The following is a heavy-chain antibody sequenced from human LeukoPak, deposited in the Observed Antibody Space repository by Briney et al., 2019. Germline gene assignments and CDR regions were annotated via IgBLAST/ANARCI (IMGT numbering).Heavy chain of an antibody. CDR1: GFTFSSYA. D-gene: IGHD3-10*01. V-gene: IGHV3-23*01. Sequence: GGSLRLSCAASGFTFSSYAMSWVRQAPGKGLEWVSAISGSGGSTYYADSVKGRFTISRDNSKNTLYLQMNSLRAEDTAVYYCARSPRYGSGSFPFFFDYWGQGTLVTVSP. CDR3: ARSPRYGSGSFPFFFDY. J-gene: IGHJ4*02. CDR2: ISGSGGST.